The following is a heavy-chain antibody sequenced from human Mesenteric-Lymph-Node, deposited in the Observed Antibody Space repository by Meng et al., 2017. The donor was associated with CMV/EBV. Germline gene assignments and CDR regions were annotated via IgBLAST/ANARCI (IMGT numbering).Heavy chain of an antibody. D-gene: IGHD3-9*01. V-gene: IGHV4-34*01. CDR2: INHSGST. CDR1: GGSFSGYY. J-gene: IGHJ4*02. Sequence: QVQLHQGGAGPLKPSETLSVTCAVYGGSFSGYYWNWIRQSPEKGLEWIGEINHSGSTTYNPSFTSRIIISVDTSTNQISLNMSSVTAADSAVYYCARGSSYDILTGYFDYWGQGALVTVSS. CDR3: ARGSSYDILTGYFDY.